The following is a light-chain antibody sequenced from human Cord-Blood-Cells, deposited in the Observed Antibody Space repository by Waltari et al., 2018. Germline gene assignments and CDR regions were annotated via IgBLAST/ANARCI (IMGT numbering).Light chain of an antibody. Sequence: ASQSVSSSYLAWYQQKPGQAPRLLIYGASSRATSIPDRFSGSGSGTDFTLTISRLEPEDFAVYYCQQYGSSTWTFGQGTKVEIK. CDR3: QQYGSSTWT. CDR2: GAS. J-gene: IGKJ1*01. CDR1: QSVSSSY. V-gene: IGKV3-20*01.